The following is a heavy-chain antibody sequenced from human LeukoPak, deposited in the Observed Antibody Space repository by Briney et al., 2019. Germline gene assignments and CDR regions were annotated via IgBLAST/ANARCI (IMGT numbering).Heavy chain of an antibody. J-gene: IGHJ5*02. CDR1: GFTFSRSA. V-gene: IGHV1-58*01. CDR3: AADHDYSLSYDSYGPLDA. D-gene: IGHD4-11*01. Sequence: SVKVSCKASGFTFSRSAVQWVRQARGRRFEWIGWIGVGSGNTEYAERFQDRVTITRDMSTSTTYMELSSLRSEDTAVYYCAADHDYSLSYDSYGPLDAWGQGTLVTVSS. CDR2: IGVGSGNT.